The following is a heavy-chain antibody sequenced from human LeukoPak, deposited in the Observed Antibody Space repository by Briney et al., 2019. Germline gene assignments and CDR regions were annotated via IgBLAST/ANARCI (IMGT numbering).Heavy chain of an antibody. D-gene: IGHD3-22*01. CDR3: ARSLPDSSGYADY. CDR2: IYYSGST. J-gene: IGHJ4*02. CDR1: GGSISSSSYY. Sequence: NASETLSLTCTVSGGSISSSSYYWGWIRQPPGKGLEWIGSIYYSGSTYYNPSLKSRVTISVDTSKNQFSLKLSSVTAADTAVYYCARSLPDSSGYADYWGQGTLVTVSS. V-gene: IGHV4-39*07.